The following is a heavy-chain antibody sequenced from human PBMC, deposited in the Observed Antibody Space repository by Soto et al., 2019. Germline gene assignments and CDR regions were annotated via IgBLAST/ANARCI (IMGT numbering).Heavy chain of an antibody. CDR1: GISVRSGVYY. Sequence: QVQLDESGPGLVQPSQTLSLSCTVSGISVRSGVYYWTWIRQHPGKALEWIGYIDNSGSTYYNPSLTGRFGISVDTSKNQFSLTLQSLTAADTAFYFCAGAVSDFDVRRYRTSYFDQWGQGILVTVSS. V-gene: IGHV4-31*03. CDR3: AGAVSDFDVRRYRTSYFDQ. D-gene: IGHD3-10*02. J-gene: IGHJ4*02. CDR2: IDNSGST.